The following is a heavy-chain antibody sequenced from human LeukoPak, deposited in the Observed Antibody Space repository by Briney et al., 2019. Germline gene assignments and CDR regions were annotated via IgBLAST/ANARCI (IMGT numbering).Heavy chain of an antibody. CDR2: INSDGGTT. CDR3: ATDSYVSGSYYRLFY. CDR1: GFTFGTYW. J-gene: IGHJ4*02. Sequence: GGSLRLSCGASGFTFGTYWMHWGRQAPGKGLVWVSGINSDGGTTTYADSVKGRFTISRDNAKNTLYLQMNNLRAEDTAIYYCATDSYVSGSYYRLFYWGQGTLVTVSS. V-gene: IGHV3-74*01. D-gene: IGHD3-10*01.